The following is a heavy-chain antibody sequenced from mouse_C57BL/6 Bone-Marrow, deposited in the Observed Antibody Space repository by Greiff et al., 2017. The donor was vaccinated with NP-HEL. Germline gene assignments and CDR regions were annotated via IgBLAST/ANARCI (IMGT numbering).Heavy chain of an antibody. CDR3: ARGGLVVADY. J-gene: IGHJ2*01. CDR1: GYTFTSYW. V-gene: IGHV1-50*01. D-gene: IGHD1-1*01. CDR2: IDPSDSYT. Sequence: QVQLQQPGAELVKPGASVKLSCKASGYTFTSYWMQWVKQRPGQGLEWIGEIDPSDSYTNYNQKFKGKATLTVDTSSSTAYMQLSSLTSEDSAVYYCARGGLVVADYWGQGTTLTVSS.